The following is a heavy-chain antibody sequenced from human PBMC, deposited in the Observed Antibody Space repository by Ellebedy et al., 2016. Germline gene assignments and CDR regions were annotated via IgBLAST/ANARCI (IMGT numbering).Heavy chain of an antibody. CDR2: ISGSGGST. J-gene: IGHJ4*02. V-gene: IGHV3-23*01. CDR1: GFTFSSYA. Sequence: GESLKISXAASGFTFSSYAMSWVRQAPGKGLEWVSAISGSGGSTYYADSVKGRFTISRDNSKNTLYLQMNSLRAEDTAVYYCAKDWDSSGWSEFDYWGQGTLVTVSS. D-gene: IGHD6-19*01. CDR3: AKDWDSSGWSEFDY.